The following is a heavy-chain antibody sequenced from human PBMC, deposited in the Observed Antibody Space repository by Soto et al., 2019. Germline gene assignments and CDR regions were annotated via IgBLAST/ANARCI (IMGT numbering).Heavy chain of an antibody. Sequence: GGSLRLSCAASGFTFSSYSMNWVRQAPGKGLEWVSSISSSSSYIYYADSVKGRFTISRDNAKNSLYLQMNSLRAEDTAVYYCAAARVYGDYYYMDVWGKGTKVTVSS. V-gene: IGHV3-21*01. CDR3: AAARVYGDYYYMDV. CDR2: ISSSSSYI. D-gene: IGHD2-8*01. CDR1: GFTFSSYS. J-gene: IGHJ6*03.